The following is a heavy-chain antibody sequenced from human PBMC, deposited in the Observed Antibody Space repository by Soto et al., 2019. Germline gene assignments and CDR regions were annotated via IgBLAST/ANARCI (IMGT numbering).Heavy chain of an antibody. D-gene: IGHD6-19*01. CDR3: AREAVAGQHCDY. Sequence: EVQLVESGGGLVKPGGSLRLSCAASGFTFSSYSMNWVRQAPGKGLEWVSSISSSSSYIYYADSVKGRFTISRDNAKNSLYLQMNSLRAEDTAVYYCAREAVAGQHCDYWGQGTLVTVSS. J-gene: IGHJ4*02. CDR2: ISSSSSYI. CDR1: GFTFSSYS. V-gene: IGHV3-21*06.